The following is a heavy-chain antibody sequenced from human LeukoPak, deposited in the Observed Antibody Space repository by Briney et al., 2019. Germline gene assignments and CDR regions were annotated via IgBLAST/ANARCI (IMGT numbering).Heavy chain of an antibody. V-gene: IGHV4-59*01. D-gene: IGHD3-10*01. CDR1: GDSISSYY. CDR3: AREYNYDSGTYSNAFDI. Sequence: PSETLSLTCTVSGDSISSYYWRWIRQPPGKGLEWIGYINYRGSTNYNPSFKGRVTMSVDTSKNQFSLKLSSVTAADTAVYYCAREYNYDSGTYSNAFDIWGQGTTVTVSS. J-gene: IGHJ3*02. CDR2: INYRGST.